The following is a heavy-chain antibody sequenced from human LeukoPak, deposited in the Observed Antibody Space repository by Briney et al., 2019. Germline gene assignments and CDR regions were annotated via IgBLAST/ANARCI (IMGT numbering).Heavy chain of an antibody. J-gene: IGHJ4*02. Sequence: GGSLRLSCAASGFTFSSYWMNWARQAPGKGLEWVASINHNGNVNYYVDSVKGRFTISRDNAKNSLYLQMNSLRAEDTAVYYCARGEVGATTDDYWGQGTLVTVSS. V-gene: IGHV3-7*01. D-gene: IGHD1-26*01. CDR1: GFTFSSYW. CDR2: INHNGNVN. CDR3: ARGEVGATTDDY.